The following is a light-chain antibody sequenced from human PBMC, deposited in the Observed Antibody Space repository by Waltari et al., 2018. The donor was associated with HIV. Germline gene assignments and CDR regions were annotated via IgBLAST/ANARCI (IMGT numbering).Light chain of an antibody. CDR3: SSYTSNNILV. V-gene: IGLV2-14*01. CDR2: EGT. J-gene: IGLJ3*02. CDR1: SSDVGTYNY. Sequence: QSALTQPASVSGSFGQSITISCTGTSSDVGTYNYVSWYQQHPGKAPKLIIYEGTHRPSGVSNRFSGSKSGNTASLTISGLQAEDEADYSCSSYTSNNILVFGGGTKLTVL.